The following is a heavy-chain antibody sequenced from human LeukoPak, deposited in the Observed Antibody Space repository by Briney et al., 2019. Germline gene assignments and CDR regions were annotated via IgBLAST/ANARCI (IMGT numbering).Heavy chain of an antibody. V-gene: IGHV4-30-2*01. J-gene: IGHJ4*02. CDR2: IYHSGST. D-gene: IGHD3-3*01. CDR1: GGSISSGGYY. Sequence: SETLSLTCTVSGGSISSGGYYWSWIRQPPGKGLEWIGYIYHSGSTYYNPSLKSRVTISVDRSKNQFSLKLSPVTAADTAVYYCASRGGDFWSGYIDYWGQGTLVTVSS. CDR3: ASRGGDFWSGYIDY.